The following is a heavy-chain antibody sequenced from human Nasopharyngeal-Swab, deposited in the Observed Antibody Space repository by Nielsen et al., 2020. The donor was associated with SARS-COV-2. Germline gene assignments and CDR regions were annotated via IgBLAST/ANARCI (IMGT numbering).Heavy chain of an antibody. V-gene: IGHV1-2*06. D-gene: IGHD6-19*01. Sequence: ASVTVSCKASGYTFTGYYMHWVRQAPGQGLEWVGRINPNSGGTNYAQKFQGRVTMTRDTSISTAYMELSRLRSDDTAVYYCARDPTSVAGTGDYYYGMDVWGQGTTVTVSS. CDR3: ARDPTSVAGTGDYYYGMDV. CDR1: GYTFTGYY. CDR2: INPNSGGT. J-gene: IGHJ6*02.